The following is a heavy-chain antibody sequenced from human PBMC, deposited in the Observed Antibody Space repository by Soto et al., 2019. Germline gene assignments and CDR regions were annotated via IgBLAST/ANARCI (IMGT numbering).Heavy chain of an antibody. CDR3: ARAGGSYYYYGMDV. CDR1: GFTFADYS. V-gene: IGHV3-43*01. Sequence: PGGSLRLSCAASGFTFADYSMHWVRQVPGKALEWVSYITWEGGSAYYADSVKGRFTISRDNSKNSLYLQMNSLRTEDTALYYCARAGGSYYYYGMDVWGQGTTVTVS. J-gene: IGHJ6*02. CDR2: ITWEGGSA. D-gene: IGHD1-26*01.